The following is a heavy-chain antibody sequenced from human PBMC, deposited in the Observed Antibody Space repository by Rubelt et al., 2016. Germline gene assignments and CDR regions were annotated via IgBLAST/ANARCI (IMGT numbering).Heavy chain of an antibody. CDR2: IFYSGRT. D-gene: IGHD1-1*01. CDR1: GGSFSGYY. V-gene: IGHV4-34*12. CDR3: ARRTGARGGMGNSYYYGMDV. J-gene: IGHJ6*02. Sequence: QVQLQQWGAGLLKPSETLSLTCAVYGGSFSGYYWSWIRQPPGKGLEWIGRIFYSGRTFYNPSLKVRVTISVDTSENQFSRKLTSGTAADTAVYYCARRTGARGGMGNSYYYGMDVWGQGTTVTVSS.